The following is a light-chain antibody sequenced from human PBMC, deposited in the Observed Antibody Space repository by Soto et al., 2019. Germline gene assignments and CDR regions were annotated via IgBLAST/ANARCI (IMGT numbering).Light chain of an antibody. Sequence: IQMYQSPSSLSASIEGRVTIPCRASQSISSYFNWYQQKPGKAPKLLINAASSLQSGVPSRFSGSGSGTDFTLTISSLQPEDFATYYCQQSYSLPPTFGGGTKVDI. CDR1: QSISSY. CDR2: AAS. CDR3: QQSYSLPPT. J-gene: IGKJ4*01. V-gene: IGKV1-39*01.